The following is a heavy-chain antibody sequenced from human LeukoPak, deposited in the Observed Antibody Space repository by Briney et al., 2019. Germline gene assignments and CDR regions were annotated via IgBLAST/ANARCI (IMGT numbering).Heavy chain of an antibody. CDR3: ARAPGRKGVYYYYYYMDV. CDR1: GYTFTSYY. Sequence: ASVKVSCKASGYTFTSYYMHWVRQAPGQGLEWMGIINPSGGSTSYAQKFQGRVTMTRDTSTSTVYMELSSLRSEDTAVYYCARAPGRKGVYYYYYYMDVWGKETTVTVSS. D-gene: IGHD3-10*01. V-gene: IGHV1-46*01. CDR2: INPSGGST. J-gene: IGHJ6*03.